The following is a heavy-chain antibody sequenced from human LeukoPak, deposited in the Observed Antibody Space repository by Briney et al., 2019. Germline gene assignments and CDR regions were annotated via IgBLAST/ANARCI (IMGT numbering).Heavy chain of an antibody. Sequence: GGSLRLSCAASGFTFSSYWMTWVRQAPGKGLEWVANIKQDGSEKYFVDSVKGRFTISRDNSKNTLYLQMNSLRAEDTAVYYCAKDGSQYSSGWHMDYWGQGTLVTVSS. D-gene: IGHD6-19*01. J-gene: IGHJ4*02. CDR3: AKDGSQYSSGWHMDY. CDR2: IKQDGSEK. CDR1: GFTFSSYW. V-gene: IGHV3-7*01.